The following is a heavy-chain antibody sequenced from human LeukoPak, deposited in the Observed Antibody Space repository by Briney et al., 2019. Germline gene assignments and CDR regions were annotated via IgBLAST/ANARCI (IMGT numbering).Heavy chain of an antibody. V-gene: IGHV3-7*01. CDR3: AKDSYSKGDY. D-gene: IGHD5-18*01. CDR2: IKNDGTVK. Sequence: GGSLRLSCAASGFTFSSYWMSWVRQAPGKGLEWVANIKNDGTVKNYVGSVKGRFTISRDNAKNSLYLQMNSLRAEDTGVYYCAKDSYSKGDYWGQGVLVTVSS. CDR1: GFTFSSYW. J-gene: IGHJ4*02.